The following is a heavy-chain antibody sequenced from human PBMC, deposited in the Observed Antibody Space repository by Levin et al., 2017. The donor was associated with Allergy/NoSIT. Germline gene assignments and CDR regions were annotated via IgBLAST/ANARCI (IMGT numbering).Heavy chain of an antibody. CDR1: GFTFSDYY. D-gene: IGHD3-10*01. V-gene: IGHV3-11*05. J-gene: IGHJ4*02. CDR3: ARVNTMVRGEDLLDY. Sequence: GGSLRLSCAASGFTFSDYYMSWIRQAPGKGLEWVSYISGISSYTNYADSVKGRFTISRDNAKNSLYLQMNSLRAEDTAVYYCARVNTMVRGEDLLDYWGQGTLVTVSS. CDR2: ISGISSYT.